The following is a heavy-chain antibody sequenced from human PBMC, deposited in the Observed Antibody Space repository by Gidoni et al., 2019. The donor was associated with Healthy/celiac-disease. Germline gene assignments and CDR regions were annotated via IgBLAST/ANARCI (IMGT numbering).Heavy chain of an antibody. J-gene: IGHJ4*02. CDR2: INWKGGST. CDR1: GFTFDDYG. V-gene: IGHV3-20*04. Sequence: EVQLVESGGGVVRPGGSLRLSCAASGFTFDDYGMSWVRQAPGKGLGGFCGINWKGGSTGKADSVKGRLTISRENAKNSCYLKRKSLRAEDTAFFYCARKGYVSRGKDWLPYYFDYWGQGTLVTFSS. D-gene: IGHD3-22*01. CDR3: ARKGYVSRGKDWLPYYFDY.